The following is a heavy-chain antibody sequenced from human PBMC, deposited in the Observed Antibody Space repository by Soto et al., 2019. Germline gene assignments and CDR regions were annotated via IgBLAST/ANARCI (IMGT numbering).Heavy chain of an antibody. CDR2: ISYDGSNK. V-gene: IGHV3-30-3*01. CDR3: ARVGFNYYFDY. Sequence: QVQVVESGGGVVQPGRSLRLSGAASGFTFSKYAMHWVRQAPGKGLEWVAVISYDGSNKYYADSVKGRLTISRDNSKNTVYLQLNSLRAEDTAVYLCARVGFNYYFDYWGLGTLVTVSS. CDR1: GFTFSKYA. J-gene: IGHJ4*02.